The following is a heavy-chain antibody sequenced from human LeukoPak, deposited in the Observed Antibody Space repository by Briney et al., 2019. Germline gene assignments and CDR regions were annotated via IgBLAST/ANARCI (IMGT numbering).Heavy chain of an antibody. CDR1: GGSISSNNYY. J-gene: IGHJ4*02. CDR2: INYSGST. V-gene: IGHV4-39*01. Sequence: SETLSLTCTVSGGSISSNNYYWGWIRQPPGKGLEWIGSINYSGSTYYNPSLKSRVTISVDTSKDQFALKLSSVTAADTAVYYCARDRSSYFDYWGQGILVTVSS. CDR3: ARDRSSYFDY. D-gene: IGHD1-14*01.